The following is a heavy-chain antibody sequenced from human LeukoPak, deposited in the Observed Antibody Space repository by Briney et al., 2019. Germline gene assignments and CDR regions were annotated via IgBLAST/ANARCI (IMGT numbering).Heavy chain of an antibody. CDR1: GFSFSSYA. Sequence: TGGSLRLSCAASGFSFSSYAMSWVRQAPGKGLEWVSGTSGSGGSTYYTDSVKGRFTISRDNSKNTLYVQMNSLRAEDTAVYYCAKARGFCSGGSCYNPFDPWGQGTLVTVSS. J-gene: IGHJ5*02. CDR3: AKARGFCSGGSCYNPFDP. V-gene: IGHV3-23*01. CDR2: TSGSGGST. D-gene: IGHD2-15*01.